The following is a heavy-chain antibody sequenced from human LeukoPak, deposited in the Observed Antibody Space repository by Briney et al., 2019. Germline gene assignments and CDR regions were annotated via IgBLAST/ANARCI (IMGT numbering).Heavy chain of an antibody. Sequence: GGSLRLSCAASGFTFSSYGMHWVRQAPGKGLEWVAVISYDGSNKYYADSVKGRFTISRDNSKNTLYLQMNSLRAEDTAVYYCARAHDSSGYPYYYYYYMDVWGKGTTVTVSS. CDR1: GFTFSSYG. D-gene: IGHD3-22*01. J-gene: IGHJ6*03. CDR3: ARAHDSSGYPYYYYYYMDV. V-gene: IGHV3-30*03. CDR2: ISYDGSNK.